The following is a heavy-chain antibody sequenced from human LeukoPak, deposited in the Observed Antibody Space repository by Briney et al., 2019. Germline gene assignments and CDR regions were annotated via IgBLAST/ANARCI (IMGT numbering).Heavy chain of an antibody. Sequence: GGSLRLSCAASGFTFDVYAMHWVRQAPGKGLEWVSGISWNSGSIGYADSVKGRFTISRDNAKNSLYLQMNSLRAEDTALYYCAKDPPSSGWYNYYYMDVWGKGTTVTISS. CDR2: ISWNSGSI. D-gene: IGHD6-19*01. V-gene: IGHV3-9*01. CDR1: GFTFDVYA. CDR3: AKDPPSSGWYNYYYMDV. J-gene: IGHJ6*03.